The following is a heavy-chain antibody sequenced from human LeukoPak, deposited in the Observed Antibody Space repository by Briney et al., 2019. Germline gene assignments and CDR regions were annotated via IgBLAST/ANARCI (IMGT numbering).Heavy chain of an antibody. D-gene: IGHD3-3*01. CDR1: GYSISSGYY. CDR2: IYHSGST. Sequence: PSETLSLTCTVSGYSISSGYYWGWIRQPPGKGLEWIGSIYHSGSTYYNPSLKSRVTISVDTSKNQFSLKLSSVTAADTAVYYCARHYDFWSEPRGHYYYYMDVWGKGTTVTVSS. V-gene: IGHV4-38-2*02. J-gene: IGHJ6*03. CDR3: ARHYDFWSEPRGHYYYYMDV.